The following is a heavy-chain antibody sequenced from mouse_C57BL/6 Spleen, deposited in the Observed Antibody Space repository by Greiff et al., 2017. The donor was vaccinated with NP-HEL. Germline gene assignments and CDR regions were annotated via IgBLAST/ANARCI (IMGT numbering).Heavy chain of an antibody. Sequence: QVQLQQSGAELVKPGASVKISCKASGYAFSSYWMNWVKQRPGKGLEWIGQIYPGDGDTNYNGEFKGKATLTADKSSSTAYMQLSSLTSEDSAVYFCARRYSTYEGYAMDYWGQGTSVTVSS. CDR1: GYAFSSYW. J-gene: IGHJ4*01. D-gene: IGHD2-5*01. CDR3: ARRYSTYEGYAMDY. CDR2: IYPGDGDT. V-gene: IGHV1-80*01.